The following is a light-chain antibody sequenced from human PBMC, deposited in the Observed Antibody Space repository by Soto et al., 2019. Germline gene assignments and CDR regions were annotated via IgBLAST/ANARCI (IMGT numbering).Light chain of an antibody. CDR1: SSDVGGYNH. Sequence: QSALTQPASVSGSPGQSITISCTGTSSDVGGYNHVSWYQHSPGKAPKLILFAVSDRPSGVSHRFSGSKSGNTASLTISGLQAEDEDDYYCCSSTSSSTVVFGGGTKVTVL. CDR3: CSSTSSSTVV. J-gene: IGLJ2*01. V-gene: IGLV2-14*01. CDR2: AVS.